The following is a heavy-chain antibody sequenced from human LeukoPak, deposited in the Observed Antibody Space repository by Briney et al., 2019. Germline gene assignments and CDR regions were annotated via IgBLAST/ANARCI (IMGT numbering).Heavy chain of an antibody. CDR1: GGSISSSSYY. Sequence: PSETLSLTCTVSGGSISSSSYYWGWIRQPPGKGLEWIGSIYYSGSTNYNPSLKSRVTISVDTSKNQFSLKLSSVTAADTAVYYCARAHSSSWHYYYYYCMDVWGKGTTVTVSS. CDR3: ARAHSSSWHYYYYYCMDV. D-gene: IGHD6-13*01. CDR2: IYYSGST. V-gene: IGHV4-39*07. J-gene: IGHJ6*03.